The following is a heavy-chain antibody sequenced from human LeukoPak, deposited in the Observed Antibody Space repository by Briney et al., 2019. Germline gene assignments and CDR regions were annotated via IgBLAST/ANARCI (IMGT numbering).Heavy chain of an antibody. V-gene: IGHV4-39*01. CDR3: ARRGYSTGWYYFDY. D-gene: IGHD6-19*01. J-gene: IGHJ4*02. CDR1: GGSISSSGWY. Sequence: KPSETLSLTCTVSGGSISSSGWYWGWIRQPPGKGLEWIGSIDFGGNTYYNPPLKSRVTISGDTSKNQISLKLKSVTAADTAVYYCARRGYSTGWYYFDYWGQGTLVTVSS. CDR2: IDFGGNT.